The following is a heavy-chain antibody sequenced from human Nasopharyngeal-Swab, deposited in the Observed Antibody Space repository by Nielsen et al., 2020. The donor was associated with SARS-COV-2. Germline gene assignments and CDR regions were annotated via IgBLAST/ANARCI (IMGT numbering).Heavy chain of an antibody. V-gene: IGHV3-11*04. J-gene: IGHJ2*01. D-gene: IGHD2-15*01. CDR1: GFNFNDYS. CDR2: ISSSGLTI. Sequence: GGSLSLSCAASGFNFNDYSMTWIRQAPGKGLKWLSYISSSGLTIYYADPVQGRFTISRDNAKNSLSLEMNTLRAEDTAVYYCARCRREYCSGDRCLTNKNWYFDLWGRGTLVTVSS. CDR3: ARCRREYCSGDRCLTNKNWYFDL.